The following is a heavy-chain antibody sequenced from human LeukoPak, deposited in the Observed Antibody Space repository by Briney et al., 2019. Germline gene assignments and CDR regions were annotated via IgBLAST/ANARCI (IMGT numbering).Heavy chain of an antibody. CDR1: GYTFTSYG. CDR2: ISAYNGNT. Sequence: GASVKVSCKASGYTFTSYGISWVRQAPGQGLEWMGWISAYNGNTNYAQKLQGRVTMTTDTSTSTAYMELRSLRSDDTAVYYCARDPPKLWFGEWPGIYYYYYYMDVWGKGTTVTVSS. CDR3: ARDPPKLWFGEWPGIYYYYYYMDV. V-gene: IGHV1-18*01. J-gene: IGHJ6*03. D-gene: IGHD3-10*01.